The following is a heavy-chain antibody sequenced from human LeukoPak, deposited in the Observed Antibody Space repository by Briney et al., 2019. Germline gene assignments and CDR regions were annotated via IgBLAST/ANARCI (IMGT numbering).Heavy chain of an antibody. V-gene: IGHV3-7*01. CDR3: ARRQQWLPPYFDY. CDR1: GFTFSSYW. Sequence: GGSLRLSCAASGFTFSSYWMTWVRHAPGKGLEWGANINQDGSEKYCVDSVKGRFTISRDNAKKSVYLQMNSLRAEDTAVYYCARRQQWLPPYFDYWGQGTLVTVSS. D-gene: IGHD6-19*01. J-gene: IGHJ4*02. CDR2: INQDGSEK.